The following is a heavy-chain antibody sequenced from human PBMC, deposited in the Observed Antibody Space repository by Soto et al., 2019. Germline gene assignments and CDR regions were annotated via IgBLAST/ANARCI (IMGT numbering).Heavy chain of an antibody. J-gene: IGHJ6*02. Sequence: GESLKISCKGSGYSFTSYWISWVRQMPGKGLEWMGRIDPSDSYTNYSPSFQGHVTISADKSISTAYLQWSSLKASDTAMYYCARHRATITGYYYGMDVWGQGTTVTVSS. CDR3: ARHRATITGYYYGMDV. V-gene: IGHV5-10-1*01. CDR2: IDPSDSYT. D-gene: IGHD5-12*01. CDR1: GYSFTSYW.